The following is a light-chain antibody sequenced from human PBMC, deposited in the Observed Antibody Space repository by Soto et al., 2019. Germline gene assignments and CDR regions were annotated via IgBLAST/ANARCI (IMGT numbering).Light chain of an antibody. V-gene: IGLV1-40*01. J-gene: IGLJ3*02. CDR3: QSYDSSLSAWV. Sequence: QPVLTQPPSVSGAPGQRVTISCTGTSSDIGSGYDVHWYQQLPGTAPKLLIYANSHRPSGVPDRFSGSKSVTSASLAITGLQAEDEADYYCQSYDSSLSAWVFGGGTKLTVL. CDR1: SSDIGSGYD. CDR2: ANS.